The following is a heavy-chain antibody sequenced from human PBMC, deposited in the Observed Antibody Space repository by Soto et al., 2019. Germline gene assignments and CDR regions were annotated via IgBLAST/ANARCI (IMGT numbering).Heavy chain of an antibody. V-gene: IGHV3-74*01. CDR2: INSDGSST. J-gene: IGHJ4*02. Sequence: HPGGSLRLSCAASGFTFSSYWMHWVRQAPGKGLVWVSRINSDGSSTSYADSVKGRFTISRDNAKNTLYLQMNSLRAEDTAVYYCASHYDFWSGVDYWGEGTLLTV. CDR1: GFTFSSYW. D-gene: IGHD3-3*01. CDR3: ASHYDFWSGVDY.